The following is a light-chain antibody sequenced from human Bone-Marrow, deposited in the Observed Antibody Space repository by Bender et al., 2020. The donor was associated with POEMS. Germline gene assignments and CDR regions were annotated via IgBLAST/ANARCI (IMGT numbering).Light chain of an antibody. CDR2: DGT. J-gene: IGLJ1*01. V-gene: IGLV3-21*02. CDR1: NIGSKS. Sequence: SYVLTQPPSVSVAPGQTARVTCGGNNIGSKSVHWYQQRPGQAPVLVVYDGTDRPSGIPERFSGSNAGNTATLSLSRVAAGDEADYYCQVWDSDTDHYVFGGGTQVTVL. CDR3: QVWDSDTDHYV.